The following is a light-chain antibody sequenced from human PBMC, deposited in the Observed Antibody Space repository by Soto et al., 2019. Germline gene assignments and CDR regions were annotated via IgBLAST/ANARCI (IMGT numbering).Light chain of an antibody. CDR2: GAS. CDR1: QSVSSN. CDR3: QQYNNWPST. Sequence: EIVMTQSPATLSVSPGERATLSCRASQSVSSNLAWYQQKPGQAPRLLIYGASTRATGIPARFSGSGSGTEFTLTISSLHSEDFAVYYCQQYNNWPSTFGPGTKVDIK. J-gene: IGKJ3*01. V-gene: IGKV3-15*01.